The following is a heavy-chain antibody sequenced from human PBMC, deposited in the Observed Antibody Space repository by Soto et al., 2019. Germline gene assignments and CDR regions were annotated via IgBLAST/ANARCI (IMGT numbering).Heavy chain of an antibody. J-gene: IGHJ3*02. D-gene: IGHD6-13*01. Sequence: GASVKVSCKASGYTCTSYYMHWVRQAPGQGLEWMGIINPSGGSTSYAQKFQGRVTMTRDTSTSTVYMELSSLRSEDTAVYYCARASIPQQNHDAFDIWGQGTMVTVSS. CDR2: INPSGGST. CDR1: GYTCTSYY. CDR3: ARASIPQQNHDAFDI. V-gene: IGHV1-46*03.